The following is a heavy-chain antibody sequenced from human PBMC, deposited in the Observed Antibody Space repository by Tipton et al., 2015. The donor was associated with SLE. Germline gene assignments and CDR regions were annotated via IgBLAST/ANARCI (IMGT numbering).Heavy chain of an antibody. CDR3: ARDKWGEYTASTGYFWSFDP. Sequence: TLSLTCTVSGYSISSGYYWGWVRQSPGKGLECIGSIYHNGITYYNPSLKSRVTVSVDTSRNQFSLNLSSLTAADTAVYFCARDKWGEYTASTGYFWSFDPWGQGIPVTVSS. V-gene: IGHV4-38-2*02. J-gene: IGHJ5*02. D-gene: IGHD3-9*01. CDR1: GYSISSGYY. CDR2: IYHNGIT.